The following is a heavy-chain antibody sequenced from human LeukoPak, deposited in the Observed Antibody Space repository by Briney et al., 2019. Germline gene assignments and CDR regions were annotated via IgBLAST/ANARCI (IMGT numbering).Heavy chain of an antibody. CDR3: ARGVAARTNYYYYMDV. Sequence: ASETLSLTCTVSGGSISSSSYYWGWIRQPPGKGLEWIGSVYYTGASYYNPSLKSRVTISIDTSKKHFSLKLTSVTAADTAVYYCARGVAARTNYYYYMDVWGKGTTVTVSS. CDR2: VYYTGAS. CDR1: GGSISSSSYY. D-gene: IGHD6-6*01. J-gene: IGHJ6*03. V-gene: IGHV4-39*07.